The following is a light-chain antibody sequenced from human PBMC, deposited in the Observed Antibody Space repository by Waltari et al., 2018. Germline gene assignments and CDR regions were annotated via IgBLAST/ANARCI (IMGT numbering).Light chain of an antibody. J-gene: IGLJ2*01. CDR1: SSDVGGYNY. V-gene: IGLV2-14*03. Sequence: SALTQPASVSGSPGQSITISCTGTSSDVGGYNYVSWYQHHPGKARSFMIYDVSKRPSGVSNRFTGYKSGNTANRTSSGLQAEDEADYYSSSYTSNSTRVGFCGGTKLAVL. CDR3: SSYTSNSTRVG. CDR2: DVS.